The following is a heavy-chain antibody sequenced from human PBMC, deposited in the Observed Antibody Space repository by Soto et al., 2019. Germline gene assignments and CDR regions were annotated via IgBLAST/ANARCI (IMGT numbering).Heavy chain of an antibody. Sequence: PSETLSLTCAVYGGSFSGYYWSWIRQPPGNGLEWIGYMYDSGSTSYNSSLKSRITISVDTSTNQVSLKLTSVTAADTAVYYCARLPGLGDNNGHYVPLGCLWGQGTLVTVSS. CDR1: GGSFSGYY. J-gene: IGHJ4*02. D-gene: IGHD3-22*01. CDR3: ARLPGLGDNNGHYVPLGCL. CDR2: MYDSGST. V-gene: IGHV4-59*01.